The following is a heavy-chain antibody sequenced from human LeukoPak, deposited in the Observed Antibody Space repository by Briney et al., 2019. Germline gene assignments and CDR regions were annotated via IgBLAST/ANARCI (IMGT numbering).Heavy chain of an antibody. CDR3: ARSSAASFY. CDR1: GFTLSSYW. CDR2: IKQDGSEK. J-gene: IGHJ4*02. V-gene: IGHV3-7*01. Sequence: GGSLRLSCAASGFTLSSYWMSWVRQAPGKGLEWVANIKQDGSEKNYVDSVKGRFPISRDNAKNSLYLQMNSLRYEDTAVYYCARSSAASFYWGQGTLVTVSS. D-gene: IGHD6-13*01.